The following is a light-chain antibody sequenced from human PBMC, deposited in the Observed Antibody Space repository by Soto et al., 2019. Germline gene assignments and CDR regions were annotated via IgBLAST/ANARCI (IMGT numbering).Light chain of an antibody. CDR1: QSVNNNN. CDR3: QQYGISPDT. CDR2: GAS. Sequence: EIVLTQSPGTLSLSPGERATLSCRASQSVNNNNLAWYQQKPGQAPRLLIYGASSGDTGIPDRFSGSGSGTDFTLTISRLEPEDFAVYYCQQYGISPDTFGQGTKLEIK. V-gene: IGKV3-20*01. J-gene: IGKJ2*01.